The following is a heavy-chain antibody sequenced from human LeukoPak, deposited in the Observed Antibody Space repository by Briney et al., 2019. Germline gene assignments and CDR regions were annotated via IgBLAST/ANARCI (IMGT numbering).Heavy chain of an antibody. J-gene: IGHJ4*02. D-gene: IGHD6-13*01. CDR3: ARDRGGSSWYYFDN. CDR2: AYYRSKWYN. V-gene: IGHV6-1*01. CDR1: GDSVSRDTAD. Sequence: SQTLSLTCAISGDSVSRDTADWNWVRQSPSRGLEWLGRAYYRSKWYNDYAVSVKSRIPINPDTSKNQFSLQLNSVTPEDTAVYYCARDRGGSSWYYFDNWGQGSLVTVSS.